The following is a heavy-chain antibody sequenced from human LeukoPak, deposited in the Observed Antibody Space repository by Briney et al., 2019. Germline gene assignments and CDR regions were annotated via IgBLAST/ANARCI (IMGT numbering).Heavy chain of an antibody. CDR3: ASTPQTGTKDYFDY. CDR1: GFTFSDYY. J-gene: IGHJ4*02. D-gene: IGHD1-7*01. CDR2: ISSSGSTI. Sequence: PGGSLRLSCAASGFTFSDYYMSWIRQAPGKGLEWVSYISSSGSTIYYADSVKGRFTISRDNAKNSLYLQMNSLRAEDTAVYYCASTPQTGTKDYFDYWGQGTLVTVSS. V-gene: IGHV3-11*01.